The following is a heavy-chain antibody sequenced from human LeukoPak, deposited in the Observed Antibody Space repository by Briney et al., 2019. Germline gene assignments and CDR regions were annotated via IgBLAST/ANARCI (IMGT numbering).Heavy chain of an antibody. J-gene: IGHJ6*03. CDR3: ARGPTAPRSVPYYYYMDV. Sequence: SETLSLTCSVSGGSVGSADYYWSWIRQSPGKGLDWIGYINYSGITYYNPSLKSRVTISVDTSKNQFSLKLSSVTAADTAVFYCARGPTAPRSVPYYYYMDVWGKGTTVTVSS. D-gene: IGHD3-10*01. V-gene: IGHV4-30-4*01. CDR2: INYSGIT. CDR1: GGSVGSADYY.